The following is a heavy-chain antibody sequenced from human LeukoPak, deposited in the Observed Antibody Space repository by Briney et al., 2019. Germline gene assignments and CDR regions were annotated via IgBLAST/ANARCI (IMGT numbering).Heavy chain of an antibody. Sequence: GSSVKVSCKASGGTFSSYAISWVRQAPGQGLEWMGGIIPIFGTANYAQKFQGRVTITADKSTSTAYMELSSLRSEDTAVYYCARGPNYYDSSGYYPPDYWGQGTLVTVSS. V-gene: IGHV1-69*06. CDR1: GGTFSSYA. CDR2: IIPIFGTA. J-gene: IGHJ4*02. CDR3: ARGPNYYDSSGYYPPDY. D-gene: IGHD3-22*01.